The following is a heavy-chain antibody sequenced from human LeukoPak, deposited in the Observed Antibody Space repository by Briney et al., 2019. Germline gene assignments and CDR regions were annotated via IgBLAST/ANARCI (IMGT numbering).Heavy chain of an antibody. Sequence: PSETLSLTCAVYGVSFSGYYWSWIRQPPGKGLEWIGEINHSGSTNYNPSLKSRVTISVDTAKNQFSLKLSSVTAADTAVYYCAREPPEVFYEVMYYYYYYMDVWGKGTTVTVSS. CDR3: AREPPEVFYEVMYYYYYYMDV. CDR1: GVSFSGYY. J-gene: IGHJ6*03. V-gene: IGHV4-34*01. D-gene: IGHD3-3*01. CDR2: INHSGST.